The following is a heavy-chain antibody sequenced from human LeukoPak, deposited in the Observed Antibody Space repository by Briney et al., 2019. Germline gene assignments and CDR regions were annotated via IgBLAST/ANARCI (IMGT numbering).Heavy chain of an antibody. Sequence: ASVKVSCKASGYTFTHNFMHWVRQAPGQGLEWMGIINPSGDNTWYAQKFQGRVTMTRDTSISTAYMELSRLRSDDTAVYYCARDRDYSSTDAFDIWGQGTMVTVSS. CDR3: ARDRDYSSTDAFDI. CDR1: GYTFTHNF. J-gene: IGHJ3*02. D-gene: IGHD4-11*01. CDR2: INPSGDNT. V-gene: IGHV1-46*01.